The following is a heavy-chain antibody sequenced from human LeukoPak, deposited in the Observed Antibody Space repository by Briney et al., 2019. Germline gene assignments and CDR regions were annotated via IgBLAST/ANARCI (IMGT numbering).Heavy chain of an antibody. D-gene: IGHD2-15*01. Sequence: ASVKVSCKASGYTFTSYAMNWVRQAPGQGLEWMGRINTNTGNPTYAQGFTGRFVFSLDTSVSTAYLQICSLKAEDTAVYYCATPGLYCSGGSCPPYYYYGMDVWGKGTTVTVSS. V-gene: IGHV7-4-1*01. J-gene: IGHJ6*04. CDR3: ATPGLYCSGGSCPPYYYYGMDV. CDR1: GYTFTSYA. CDR2: INTNTGNP.